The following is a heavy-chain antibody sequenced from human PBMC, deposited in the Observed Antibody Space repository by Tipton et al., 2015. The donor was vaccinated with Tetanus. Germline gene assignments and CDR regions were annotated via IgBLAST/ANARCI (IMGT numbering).Heavy chain of an antibody. CDR1: GGSFSSGDFY. V-gene: IGHV4-30-4*01. D-gene: IGHD2-15*01. CDR2: IHYSGYT. Sequence: TLSLTCAVSGGSFSSGDFYWSWIRQSPGEGLEWIGYIHYSGYTYYNPSLKSRVTISVDTSKNQFSLQLSSVTAADTAVYFCARDCSGGNCYTRGRILDYWGQGTLVTVSS. J-gene: IGHJ4*02. CDR3: ARDCSGGNCYTRGRILDY.